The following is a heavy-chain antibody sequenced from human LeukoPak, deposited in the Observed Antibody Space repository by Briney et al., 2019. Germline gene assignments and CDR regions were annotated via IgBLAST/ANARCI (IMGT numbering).Heavy chain of an antibody. D-gene: IGHD2-2*01. J-gene: IGHJ6*03. V-gene: IGHV4-31*03. CDR3: ARVGCSSTSCYVYYYYYMDV. CDR2: IYYSGST. Sequence: PSQTLSLTCTVSGGSISSGGYYWSWIRQHPGKGLEWIGYIYYSGSTYYNPSLKSRVTISVDTSKNQFSLKLSSVTAADTAVYYCARVGCSSTSCYVYYYYYMDVWGKGTTVTVSS. CDR1: GGSISSGGYY.